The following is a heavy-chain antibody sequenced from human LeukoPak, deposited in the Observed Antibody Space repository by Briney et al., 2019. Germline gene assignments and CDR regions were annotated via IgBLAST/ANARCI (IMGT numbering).Heavy chain of an antibody. CDR2: INDNGGST. CDR3: VKRDSSGP. V-gene: IGHV3-64D*09. Sequence: TGGSLRLSCSASGFTCSTYAMHWVRQAPGKGLEYVSAINDNGGSTYYADSVKGRFTISRDNSKNTLYLQMSSLRAEDTAVYYSVKRDSSGPWGQGTLVTVSS. J-gene: IGHJ5*02. D-gene: IGHD6-19*01. CDR1: GFTCSTYA.